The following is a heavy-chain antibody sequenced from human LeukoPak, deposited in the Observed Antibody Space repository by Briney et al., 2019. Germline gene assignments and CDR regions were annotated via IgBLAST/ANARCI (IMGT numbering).Heavy chain of an antibody. Sequence: ASAKVSCKASGYTFTSYAMNWVRQAPGQGLEWMGWINTNTGNPTYAQGFTGRFVFSLDTSVSTAYLQISSLKAEDTAVYYCAREGVVVPAAMSYYYYYMDVWGKGTTVTVSS. CDR1: GYTFTSYA. CDR3: AREGVVVPAAMSYYYYYMDV. CDR2: INTNTGNP. J-gene: IGHJ6*03. V-gene: IGHV7-4-1*02. D-gene: IGHD2-2*01.